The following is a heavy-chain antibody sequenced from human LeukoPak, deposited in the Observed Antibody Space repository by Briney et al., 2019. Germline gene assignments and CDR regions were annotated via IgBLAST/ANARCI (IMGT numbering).Heavy chain of an antibody. J-gene: IGHJ4*02. CDR3: AAATSYDSSGYYRDY. CDR1: GYTFTSYG. D-gene: IGHD3-22*01. V-gene: IGHV1-18*01. CDR2: INGHNGNT. Sequence: ASVKVSCKASGYTFTSYGITWVRQAPGQGLEWMGWINGHNGNTHYAQKFQERVTITRDMSTSTAYMELSSLRSEDTAVYYCAAATSYDSSGYYRDYWGQGTLVTVSS.